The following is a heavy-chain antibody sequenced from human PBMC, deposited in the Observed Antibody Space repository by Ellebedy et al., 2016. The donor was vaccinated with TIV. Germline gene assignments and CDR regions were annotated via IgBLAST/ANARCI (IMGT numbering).Heavy chain of an antibody. D-gene: IGHD4-23*01. CDR3: ARGRDYGGNSGYSDY. Sequence: SETLSLTXAVYGGSFSGFYWSWVRQPPGKGLEWIGEINQSGSTNYNPSLKSRVTLSVDTSKNQFSLKVSSVTAADTAIYYCARGRDYGGNSGYSDYWGQGTLVTVSS. CDR2: INQSGST. J-gene: IGHJ4*02. V-gene: IGHV4-34*01. CDR1: GGSFSGFY.